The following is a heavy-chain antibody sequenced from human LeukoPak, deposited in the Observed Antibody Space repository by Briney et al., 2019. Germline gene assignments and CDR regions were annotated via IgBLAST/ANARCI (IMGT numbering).Heavy chain of an antibody. D-gene: IGHD2-15*01. CDR1: GYTFIDHY. CDR2: INPRDGGT. V-gene: IGHV1-2*02. J-gene: IGHJ4*02. Sequence: ASVKVPCKGSGYTFIDHYLHWVRQAPGQGLEWLGYINPRDGGTSSPPNFRGRVTMTTDASSSTVYMELSRLTSDDTAIYYCAREGNGLLSKDLDYWGQGTLVTVSS. CDR3: AREGNGLLSKDLDY.